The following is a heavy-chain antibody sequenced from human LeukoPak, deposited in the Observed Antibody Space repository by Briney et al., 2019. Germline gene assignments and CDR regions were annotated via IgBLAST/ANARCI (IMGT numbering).Heavy chain of an antibody. V-gene: IGHV1-18*01. CDR1: GYTLTSYG. Sequence: EASVKVSCRASGYTLTSYGISGVRQAPGRGGEWMGWISAYNGNTNYAQKLQGRGTLTTDTATSTAHMALRSMRSAAAAAYYCERAQGGAADGPDYWGQGTLVTVSS. J-gene: IGHJ4*02. CDR3: ERAQGGAADGPDY. D-gene: IGHD6-13*01. CDR2: ISAYNGNT.